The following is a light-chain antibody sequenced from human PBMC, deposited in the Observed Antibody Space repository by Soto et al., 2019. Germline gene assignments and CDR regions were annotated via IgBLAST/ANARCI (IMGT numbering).Light chain of an antibody. J-gene: IGKJ4*01. CDR3: QQRSDWPCT. CDR1: QSVGNI. CDR2: DAS. Sequence: EIVLTQSPATLSLSPGDRATLSCRASQSVGNILAWYQQKPGQPPRLLMYDASERATGVPVRFSGSGSGADFTLTISSLEPDDFAVYYCQQRSDWPCTFGGGTKVEIK. V-gene: IGKV3-11*01.